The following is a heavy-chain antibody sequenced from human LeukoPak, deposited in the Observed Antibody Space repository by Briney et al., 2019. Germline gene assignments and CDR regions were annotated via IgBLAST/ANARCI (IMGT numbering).Heavy chain of an antibody. Sequence: ASVKVSCKVSGYTFTGYYMHWVRQAPGQGLEGMGWINPNSGGTNSAQKFQGRVTMTRDTSISTVYMELSRLRADDTAVYYCARAYGSGSYFAFDIWGQGTMVTVSS. CDR1: GYTFTGYY. CDR3: ARAYGSGSYFAFDI. D-gene: IGHD3-10*01. CDR2: INPNSGGT. J-gene: IGHJ3*02. V-gene: IGHV1-2*02.